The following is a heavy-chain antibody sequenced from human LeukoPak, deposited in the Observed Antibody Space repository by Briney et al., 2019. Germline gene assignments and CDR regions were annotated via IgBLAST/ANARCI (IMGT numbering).Heavy chain of an antibody. D-gene: IGHD2-2*01. V-gene: IGHV7-4-1*02. CDR1: GYTFTNYA. CDR3: ARAVGYCYSSSCYLGY. CDR2: INTDTRDP. Sequence: ASVKVSCKASGYTFTNYAMNWVRQAPGQGLEWMGWINTDTRDPTYAQGFTGRFVFSLDTSVSTAYLQISSLKADDTAVYYCARAVGYCYSSSCYLGYWGQGTLVTVSS. J-gene: IGHJ4*02.